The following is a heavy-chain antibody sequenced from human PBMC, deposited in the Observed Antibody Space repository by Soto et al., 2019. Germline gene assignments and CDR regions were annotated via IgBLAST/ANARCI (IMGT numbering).Heavy chain of an antibody. CDR1: GFTFRSYG. Sequence: GGSLRLSCAASGFTFRSYGVHWVRQAPGKGLEWVAVISCEESNKYYADSVKGRFTISRDNSKNTLYLQMNSLRAEDSVVYYCAKDRIAAGDYYYYGMDVWGQGT. CDR2: ISCEESNK. D-gene: IGHD6-6*01. J-gene: IGHJ6*02. CDR3: AKDRIAAGDYYYYGMDV. V-gene: IGHV3-30*18.